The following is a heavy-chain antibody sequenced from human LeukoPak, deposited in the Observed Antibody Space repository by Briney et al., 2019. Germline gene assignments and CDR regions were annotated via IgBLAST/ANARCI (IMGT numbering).Heavy chain of an antibody. D-gene: IGHD3-10*01. J-gene: IGHJ6*04. CDR1: GFTFSSYW. V-gene: IGHV3-7*01. CDR2: IKQDGGEK. CDR3: AREWNYYGSGIMDV. Sequence: QPGGSLRLSCAASGFTFSSYWMRWVRQAPGKGLEWVANIKQDGGEKYYVGSVKGRFTVSRDNAKNSLYLQMNSLRAEDTAVYYCAREWNYYGSGIMDVWGKGTTVTVSS.